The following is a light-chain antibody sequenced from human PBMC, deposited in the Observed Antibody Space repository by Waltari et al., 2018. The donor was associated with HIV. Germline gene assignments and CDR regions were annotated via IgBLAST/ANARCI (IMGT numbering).Light chain of an antibody. J-gene: IGLJ2*01. CDR3: GTWDSSLSAVV. CDR2: EHN. V-gene: IGLV1-51*02. CDR1: SSNIGHNY. Sequence: QPVLTQPPSVSAAPGQKVTISCSGSSSNIGHNYVSWYQQLPGTAPKLLIFEHNRRPAGIPDRFSGSKSGTSVILGITGLQTGDEADYYCGTWDSSLSAVVFGGGTKLTVL.